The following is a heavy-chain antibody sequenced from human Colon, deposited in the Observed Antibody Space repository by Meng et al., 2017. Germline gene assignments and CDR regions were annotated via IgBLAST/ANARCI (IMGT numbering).Heavy chain of an antibody. Sequence: HTPFRGLCPPLVKPTQTPTPTCTFSGFSLSTSGVGVGWIRQPPGKALEWLALIYWNDDKRYSPSLKSRLTITKDTSKNQVVLTMTNMDPVDTATYYCAHRGLLWFGDEQRDWFDPWGQGTLVTVSS. CDR3: AHRGLLWFGDEQRDWFDP. D-gene: IGHD3-10*01. CDR2: IYWNDDK. V-gene: IGHV2-5*01. J-gene: IGHJ5*02. CDR1: GFSLSTSGVG.